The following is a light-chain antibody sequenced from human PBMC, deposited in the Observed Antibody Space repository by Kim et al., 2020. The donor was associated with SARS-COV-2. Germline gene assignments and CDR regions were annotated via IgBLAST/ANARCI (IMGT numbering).Light chain of an antibody. V-gene: IGKV3-20*01. CDR1: QSVYSSY. Sequence: EIVLTQSPGPLSLSPGERASLSCRASQSVYSSYLAWYQKKPGQAPRLLIYGASNRATAIPDRFSGRGSGTDFTLTISRLEPEDFAVYYCQQYGNSPLTFGGGTKVDIK. J-gene: IGKJ4*02. CDR2: GAS. CDR3: QQYGNSPLT.